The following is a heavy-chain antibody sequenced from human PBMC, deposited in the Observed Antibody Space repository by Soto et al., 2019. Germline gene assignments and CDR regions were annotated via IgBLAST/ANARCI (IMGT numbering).Heavy chain of an antibody. CDR3: ARGPSNYVYYYYYYMDV. CDR1: GYTFTSYD. V-gene: IGHV1-8*01. Sequence: ASVKVSCKASGYTFTSYDINWVRQATGQGLEWKGWMNPNSGNTGYAQKFQGRVNMTRNTSISTAYMELSSLRSEDTAVYYCARGPSNYVYYYYYYMDVWGKGTTVTVSS. D-gene: IGHD4-4*01. CDR2: MNPNSGNT. J-gene: IGHJ6*03.